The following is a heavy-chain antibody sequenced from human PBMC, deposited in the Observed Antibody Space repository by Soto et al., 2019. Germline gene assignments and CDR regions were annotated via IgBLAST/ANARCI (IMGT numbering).Heavy chain of an antibody. V-gene: IGHV1-46*01. D-gene: IGHD3-22*01. CDR2: INPSGGST. J-gene: IGHJ6*02. Sequence: GASVKVSCKASGYTFTSYYMHWVRQAPGQGLEWMGIINPSGGSTSYAQKFQGRVTMTRDTSTSTVYMELSSLRSEDTAVYYCATYYDSSHYYYYGMDVWGQGTTVTLSS. CDR3: ATYYDSSHYYYYGMDV. CDR1: GYTFTSYY.